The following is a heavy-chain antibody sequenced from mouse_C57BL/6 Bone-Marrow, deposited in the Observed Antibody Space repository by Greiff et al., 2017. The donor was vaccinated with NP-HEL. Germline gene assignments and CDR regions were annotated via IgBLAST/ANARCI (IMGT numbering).Heavy chain of an antibody. CDR1: GYTFTSYW. Sequence: QVHVKQPGAELVKPGASVKLSCKASGYTFTSYWMHWVKQRPGRGLEWIGRIEPNSGGTKYNEKFKSKDTLTVDKPSSTAYMQLSSLTSEDSAVYYCARSSYHWFAYWGQGTLVTVSA. V-gene: IGHV1-72*01. CDR2: IEPNSGGT. J-gene: IGHJ3*01. CDR3: ARSSYHWFAY. D-gene: IGHD1-1*01.